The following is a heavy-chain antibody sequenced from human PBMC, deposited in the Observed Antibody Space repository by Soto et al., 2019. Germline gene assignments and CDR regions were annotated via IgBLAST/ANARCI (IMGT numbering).Heavy chain of an antibody. CDR2: ISGSGGST. J-gene: IGHJ6*02. V-gene: IGHV3-23*01. CDR3: AKRISYYDILTGYYTEYYGMDV. CDR1: GFTFSSYA. D-gene: IGHD3-9*01. Sequence: EVQLLESGGGLVQPGGSLRLSCAASGFTFSSYAMSWVRQAPGKGLEWVSAISGSGGSTYYADSVKGRFTISRDNSKNTLYLQINSLRAEDTAVYYCAKRISYYDILTGYYTEYYGMDVWGQGTTVTVSS.